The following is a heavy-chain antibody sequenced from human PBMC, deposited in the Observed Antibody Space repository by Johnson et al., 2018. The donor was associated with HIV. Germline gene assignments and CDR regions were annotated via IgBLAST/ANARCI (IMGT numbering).Heavy chain of an antibody. CDR3: AKDLFTEREDDVFDI. CDR2: IWYDGSNK. J-gene: IGHJ3*02. D-gene: IGHD1-26*01. Sequence: VQLVESGGGVVQPGRSLRLSCTASGFTFSSDGMHWVRQAPGKGLEWVAVIWYDGSNKYYADSVKGRLTISRDNSKNTLYLQMNSLRAEDTAVYYCAKDLFTEREDDVFDIWGQVTMVTVSS. CDR1: GFTFSSDG. V-gene: IGHV3-33*06.